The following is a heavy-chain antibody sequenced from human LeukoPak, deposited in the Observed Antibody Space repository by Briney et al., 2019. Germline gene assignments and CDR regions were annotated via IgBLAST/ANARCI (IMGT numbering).Heavy chain of an antibody. CDR2: IIPMLGTA. J-gene: IGHJ4*02. CDR1: GGTFSSYA. V-gene: IGHV1-69*04. CDR3: ARDRNLK. Sequence: ASVKVSCKASGGTFSSYAISWVRQAPGQGLEWMGRIIPMLGTANYAQKFQGRVTITADKSTNMAYMELTSLRSEDTAVYYCARDRNLKWGQGTLVTVSP.